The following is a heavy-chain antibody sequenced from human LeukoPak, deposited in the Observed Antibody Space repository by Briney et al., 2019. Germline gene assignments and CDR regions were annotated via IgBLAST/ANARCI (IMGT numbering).Heavy chain of an antibody. CDR2: INHSGST. J-gene: IGHJ4*02. Sequence: SETLSLTCAVYGGSFSGYYWSWIRQPPGKGLEWIGEINHSGSTNYNPSLKSRVTISVDTSKNQFSLKLSSVTAADTAVYYCARREYYDSSGYYYDYWGQGTLVTVSS. D-gene: IGHD3-22*01. CDR1: GGSFSGYY. CDR3: ARREYYDSSGYYYDY. V-gene: IGHV4-34*01.